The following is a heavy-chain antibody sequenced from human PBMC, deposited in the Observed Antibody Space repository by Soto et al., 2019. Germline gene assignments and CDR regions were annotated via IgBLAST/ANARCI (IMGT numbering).Heavy chain of an antibody. D-gene: IGHD5-12*01. CDR2: IFWHDDK. J-gene: IGHJ4*02. CDR3: AHRSRGYAYYFDQ. Sequence: QITLKESGPALVRPTQTLTLTCSFSGFSLTTRGVAVGWISQPPGKALEWLALIFWHDDKWYSPSLRSRLTITEDTSKNQVVLTMTNIDPVDTATYYCAHRSRGYAYYFDQWGQGTLVIVSS. V-gene: IGHV2-5*01. CDR1: GFSLTTRGVA.